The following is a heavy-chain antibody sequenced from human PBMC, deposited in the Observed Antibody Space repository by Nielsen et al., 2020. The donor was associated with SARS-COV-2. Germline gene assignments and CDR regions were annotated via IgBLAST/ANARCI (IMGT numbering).Heavy chain of an antibody. D-gene: IGHD6-6*01. CDR3: ARSSIAAPCDY. CDR2: IYSDGST. CDR1: GLTVSSSY. V-gene: IGHV3-53*05. Sequence: GESLKISCEASGLTVSSSYMSWVRQAPGKGLEWVSVIYSDGSTYYADSVKGRFTLSRDNFKNTLYLQMNSLRAEDTAVYFCARSSIAAPCDYWGQGTLVTVSS. J-gene: IGHJ4*02.